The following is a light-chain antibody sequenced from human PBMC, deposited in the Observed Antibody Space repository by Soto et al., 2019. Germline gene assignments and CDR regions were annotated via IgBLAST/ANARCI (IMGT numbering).Light chain of an antibody. Sequence: IKVTQSPVTLSATVRDRVTITCRASQSISSWLAWYQQKPGKAPKLLIYDASSLESGVPSRFSGSGSGTEFTLTISSLQPDDFATYYCQQYNIYSGTFGQGTNVDIK. CDR1: QSISSW. V-gene: IGKV1-5*01. J-gene: IGKJ1*01. CDR2: DAS. CDR3: QQYNIYSGT.